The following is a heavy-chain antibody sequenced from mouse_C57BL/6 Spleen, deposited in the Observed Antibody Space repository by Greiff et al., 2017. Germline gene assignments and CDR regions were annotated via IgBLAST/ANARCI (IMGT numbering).Heavy chain of an antibody. CDR3: ARSSIYDGYYDAMDY. V-gene: IGHV1-18*01. Sequence: VQLQQSGPELVKPGASVKISCKASGYTFTDYNMDWVKQSHGQSLEWIGDINPNNGGTIYNQKFKGKATLTVDKSSSTAYMELRSLTSEDTAVYYCARSSIYDGYYDAMDYWGQGTSVTVSS. D-gene: IGHD2-3*01. CDR1: GYTFTDYN. CDR2: INPNNGGT. J-gene: IGHJ4*01.